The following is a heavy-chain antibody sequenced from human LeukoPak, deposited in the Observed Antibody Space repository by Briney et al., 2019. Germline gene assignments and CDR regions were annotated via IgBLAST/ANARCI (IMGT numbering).Heavy chain of an antibody. CDR3: ARPLGRYCSGGSCQGAFGI. J-gene: IGHJ3*02. Sequence: SETLSLTCTVSGGSISSSSYYWGWIRQPPGKGLEWIGSIYYSGSTYYNPSLKSRVTISVDTSKNQFSLKLSSVTAADTAVYYCARPLGRYCSGGSCQGAFGIWGQGTMVTVSS. V-gene: IGHV4-39*01. D-gene: IGHD2-15*01. CDR2: IYYSGST. CDR1: GGSISSSSYY.